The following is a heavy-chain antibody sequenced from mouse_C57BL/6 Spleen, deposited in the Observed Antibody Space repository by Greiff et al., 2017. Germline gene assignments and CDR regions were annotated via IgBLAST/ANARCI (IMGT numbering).Heavy chain of an antibody. D-gene: IGHD1-1*01. CDR1: GYTFTDYE. Sequence: SGAELVRPGASVTLSCKASGYTFTDYEMHWVKQTPVHGLEWIGAIDPETGGTAYNQKFKGKAILTADKSSSTAYMELRSLTSEDSAVYYCTRSDYYGSSRYFDVWGTGTTVTVSS. CDR2: IDPETGGT. J-gene: IGHJ1*03. CDR3: TRSDYYGSSRYFDV. V-gene: IGHV1-15*01.